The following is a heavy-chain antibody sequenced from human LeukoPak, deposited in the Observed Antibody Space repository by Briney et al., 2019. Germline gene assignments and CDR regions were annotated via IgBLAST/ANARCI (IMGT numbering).Heavy chain of an antibody. V-gene: IGHV4-34*01. CDR2: INHSGST. D-gene: IGHD4-23*01. CDR1: GGSFSGYY. Sequence: SETLSLTCAVYGGSFSGYYWSWIRQPPGKGLEWIGEINHSGSTNYNPSLKSRVTISVDTSKNQFSLKLSSVTAADTAVYYCARAGVVTHRRYFQHWGQGTLVTVSS. J-gene: IGHJ1*01. CDR3: ARAGVVTHRRYFQH.